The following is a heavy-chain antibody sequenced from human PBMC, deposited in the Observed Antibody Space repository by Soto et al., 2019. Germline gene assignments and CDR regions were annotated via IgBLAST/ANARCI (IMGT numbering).Heavy chain of an antibody. D-gene: IGHD1-26*01. V-gene: IGHV3-33*01. Sequence: QVQLVESGGGVVQPGRSLRLSCAASGFTFSSYGMHWVRQAPGKGLEWVAVIWYDGSNKYYADSVKGRFTISRDNSKNTLYLQMNSLRAEDTAVYYCARVIGGDGSKLDYWGQGTLVTVSS. J-gene: IGHJ4*02. CDR1: GFTFSSYG. CDR3: ARVIGGDGSKLDY. CDR2: IWYDGSNK.